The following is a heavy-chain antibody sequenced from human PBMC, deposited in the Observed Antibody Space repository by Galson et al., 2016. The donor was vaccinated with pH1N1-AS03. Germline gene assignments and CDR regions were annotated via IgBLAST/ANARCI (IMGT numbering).Heavy chain of an antibody. CDR2: ISSNSAST. CDR3: AKVGGVFDWNDYNYMDV. Sequence: SLRLSCAASGFNFTTYGMNMNWVRQAPGKGLEWISSISSNSASTYYADSLKGRFTVSRDNAKNSLYLQMDSLSAEDTAVYYCAKVGGVFDWNDYNYMDVWGTGTTVTVAS. V-gene: IGHV3-21*01. D-gene: IGHD1-1*01. J-gene: IGHJ6*03. CDR1: GFNFTTYG.